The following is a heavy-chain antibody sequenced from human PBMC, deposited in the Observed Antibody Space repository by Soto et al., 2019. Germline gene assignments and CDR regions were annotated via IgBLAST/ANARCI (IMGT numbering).Heavy chain of an antibody. CDR1: SDSISGLY. CDR3: ARASHCKSYFDVVAWLDY. Sequence: SETLSLTGFLSSDSISGLYWTWIRQPAGKGLQWIGRIYSSGATHYTPSLTGRVIMSLDTSKNQFSLNLTSVTAADTAVYYCARASHCKSYFDVVAWLDYWGQGPLGIVSS. J-gene: IGHJ4*02. CDR2: IYSSGAT. D-gene: IGHD3-9*01. V-gene: IGHV4-4*07.